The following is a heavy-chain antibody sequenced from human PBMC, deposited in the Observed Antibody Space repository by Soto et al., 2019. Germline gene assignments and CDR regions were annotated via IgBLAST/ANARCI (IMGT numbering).Heavy chain of an antibody. Sequence: SETLSLTCTVSGGSISSYYWSWIRQPPGKGLEWIGYIYYSGSTNYNPSLKSRVTISVGTSKNQFSLKLSSVTAADTAVYYCARHSPLSSSWQAYYFDYWGQGTLVTVSS. D-gene: IGHD6-13*01. V-gene: IGHV4-59*08. J-gene: IGHJ4*02. CDR3: ARHSPLSSSWQAYYFDY. CDR2: IYYSGST. CDR1: GGSISSYY.